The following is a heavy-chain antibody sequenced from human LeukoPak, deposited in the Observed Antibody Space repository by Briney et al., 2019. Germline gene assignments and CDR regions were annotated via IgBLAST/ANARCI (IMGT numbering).Heavy chain of an antibody. CDR3: ARSMVRGVILFDY. CDR2: ISSSSGYI. J-gene: IGHJ4*02. D-gene: IGHD3-10*01. V-gene: IGHV3-21*01. Sequence: GGSLRLSCAASGFTFSSYSMNWVRQAPGKGLEWVSSISSSSGYIYYADSVKGRFTISRDNAKNSLYLQMSSLRAEDTAVYYCARSMVRGVILFDYWGQGTLVTVSS. CDR1: GFTFSSYS.